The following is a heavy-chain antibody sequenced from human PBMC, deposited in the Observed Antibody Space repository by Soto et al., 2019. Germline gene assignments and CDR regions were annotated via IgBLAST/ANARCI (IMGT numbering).Heavy chain of an antibody. CDR1: GFTFSSYA. V-gene: IGHV3-23*01. CDR2: FSGSGGST. J-gene: IGHJ5*02. D-gene: IGHD5-18*01. CDR3: AKDYVSYGYFLVNEPPGGHWFDP. Sequence: GGSLRLSCAASGFTFSSYAMIWVRQAPGKGLEWVSAFSGSGGSTYYADPVKGRFTISRDNSKNTLYLQMNSLRAEDKGVYYCAKDYVSYGYFLVNEPPGGHWFDPWGQGTLVTVCS.